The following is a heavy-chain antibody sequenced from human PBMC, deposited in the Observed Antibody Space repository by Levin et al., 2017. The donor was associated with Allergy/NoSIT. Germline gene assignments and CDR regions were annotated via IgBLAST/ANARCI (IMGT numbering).Heavy chain of an antibody. V-gene: IGHV3-30*18. CDR2: ISYDGSNK. CDR1: GFTFSSYG. Sequence: GGSLRLSCAASGFTFSSYGMHWVRQAPGKGLEWVAVISYDGSNKYYADSVKGRFTISRDNSKNTLYLQMNSLRAEDTAVYYCAKVGSRVVVVAAIDYWGQGTLVTVSS. J-gene: IGHJ4*02. D-gene: IGHD2-15*01. CDR3: AKVGSRVVVVAAIDY.